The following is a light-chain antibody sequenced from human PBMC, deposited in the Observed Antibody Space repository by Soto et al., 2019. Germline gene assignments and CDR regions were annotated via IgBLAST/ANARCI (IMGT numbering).Light chain of an antibody. CDR2: GAF. Sequence: EDGLTQSPATVSLSPGERATLSCRASQSVSSYLAWYQQKPGQAPRLLIYGAFTRATGIPARFSGGGSGTDFTLTISRLEPEDFAVYYCHQYGSSPPITFGQGTRLAIK. CDR3: HQYGSSPPIT. V-gene: IGKV3-20*01. CDR1: QSVSSY. J-gene: IGKJ5*01.